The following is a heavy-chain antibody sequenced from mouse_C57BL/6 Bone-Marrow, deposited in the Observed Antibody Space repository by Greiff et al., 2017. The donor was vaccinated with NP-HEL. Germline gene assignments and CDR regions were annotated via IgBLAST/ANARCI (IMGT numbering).Heavy chain of an antibody. CDR3: ARSGVTTGGFAY. D-gene: IGHD2-2*01. CDR1: GYTFTSYW. J-gene: IGHJ3*01. V-gene: IGHV1-55*01. CDR2: IYPGSGST. Sequence: QVQLQQPGAELVKPGASVKMSCKASGYTFTSYWITWVKQRPGQGLEWIGDIYPGSGSTNYIEKFKSKATLTVDTSSSTAYMQLSSLTSEDSAVYYCARSGVTTGGFAYWGQGTLVTVSA.